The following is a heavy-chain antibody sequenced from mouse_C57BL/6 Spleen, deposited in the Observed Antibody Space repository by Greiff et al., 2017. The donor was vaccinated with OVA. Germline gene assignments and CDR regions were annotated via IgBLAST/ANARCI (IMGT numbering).Heavy chain of an antibody. J-gene: IGHJ1*03. CDR3: ARDQGNTVVARWCDV. Sequence: EVQLQESGPGLVKPSQSLSLTCSVTGYSITSGYYWNWIRQFPGNKLEWMGYISYDGSNNYNPSLKNRISITRDTSKNQFFLKLNSVTTEDTATYYCARDQGNTVVARWCDVWGTGTTVTVSS. CDR2: ISYDGSN. V-gene: IGHV3-6*01. D-gene: IGHD1-1*01. CDR1: GYSITSGYY.